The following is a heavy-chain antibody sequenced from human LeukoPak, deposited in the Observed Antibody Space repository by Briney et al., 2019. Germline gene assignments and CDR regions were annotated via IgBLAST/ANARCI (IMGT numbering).Heavy chain of an antibody. D-gene: IGHD6-19*01. CDR1: GYTLTELS. CDR2: FDPEDGET. V-gene: IGHV1-24*01. CDR3: ATDRIAVAGTFPFDY. Sequence: ASVKVSCKVSGYTLTELSMHWVRQAPGKGLEWMGGFDPEDGETIYAQKFQGRVTMTEGTSTDTAYMELSSLRSEDTAVYYCATDRIAVAGTFPFDYWGQGTLVTVSS. J-gene: IGHJ4*02.